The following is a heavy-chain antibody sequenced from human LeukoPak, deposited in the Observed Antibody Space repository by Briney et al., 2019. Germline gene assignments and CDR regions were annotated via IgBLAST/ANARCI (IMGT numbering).Heavy chain of an antibody. V-gene: IGHV5-51*01. CDR2: IYPGDSDT. D-gene: IGHD3-10*01. CDR1: GYSFTSYW. CDR3: ARRRGSGSYSSTHFDY. Sequence: GESLKISCKGSGYSFTSYWIGWVRQMPGKCLEWMGIIYPGDSDTRYSPSFQGQVTISADKSISTAYLQWSSLKASDTAMYYCARRRGSGSYSSTHFDYWGQGTLVTVSS. J-gene: IGHJ4*02.